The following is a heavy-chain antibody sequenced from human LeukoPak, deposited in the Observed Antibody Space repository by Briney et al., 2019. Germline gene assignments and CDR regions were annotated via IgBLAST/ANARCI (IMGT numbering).Heavy chain of an antibody. D-gene: IGHD3-22*01. V-gene: IGHV4-61*02. CDR1: GGSISSGSYY. CDR3: ARIGSGITMIPFIDY. CDR2: IYTSGST. J-gene: IGHJ4*02. Sequence: PSQTLSLTCTVSGGSISSGSYYWSWIRQPAGKGLEWIGRIYTSGSTNYNPSLKSRVTISVDTSKNQFSLKLSSVTAADTAVYYCARIGSGITMIPFIDYWGQGTLVTVSS.